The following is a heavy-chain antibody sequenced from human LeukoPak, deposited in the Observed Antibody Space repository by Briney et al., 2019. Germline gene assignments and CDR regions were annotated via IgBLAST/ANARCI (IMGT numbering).Heavy chain of an antibody. V-gene: IGHV3-21*01. D-gene: IGHD6-19*01. J-gene: IGHJ4*02. CDR1: GFTFSSYS. CDR3: ARKASGSSGWYSY. CDR2: ISSSSSYI. Sequence: GGSLRLSCAASGFTFSSYSMNWVRQAPGKGLERVSSISSSSSYIYYADSVKGRFIISRDNAKNSLYLQMNSLRAEDTAVYYCARKASGSSGWYSYWGQGTLVTVSS.